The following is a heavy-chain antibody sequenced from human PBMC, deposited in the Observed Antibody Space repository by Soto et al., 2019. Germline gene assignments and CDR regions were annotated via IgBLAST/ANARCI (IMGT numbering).Heavy chain of an antibody. J-gene: IGHJ3*02. D-gene: IGHD3-22*01. CDR3: AKVLSGYHPRYALDI. CDR2: ISGSDGST. Sequence: GGSLRLSCAASGFTFSTYAMSWVRQAPGKGLEWVSAISGSDGSTYYADSVKGRFTISKDNSKNTLYLQMNSLRAEDTAVYYCAKVLSGYHPRYALDIWGQGTMVTVSS. CDR1: GFTFSTYA. V-gene: IGHV3-23*01.